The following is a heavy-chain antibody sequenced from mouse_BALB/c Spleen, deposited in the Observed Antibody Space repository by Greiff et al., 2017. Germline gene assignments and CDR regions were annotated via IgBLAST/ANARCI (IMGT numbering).Heavy chain of an antibody. CDR2: ISSGSSTI. V-gene: IGHV5-17*02. D-gene: IGHD2-1*01. CDR3: ARDYGNSPYYAMDY. Sequence: EVMLVESGGGLVQPGGSRKLSCAASGFTFSSFGMHWVRQAPEKGLEWVAYISSGSSTIYYADTVKGRFTISRDNPKNTLFLQMTSLRSEDTAMYYCARDYGNSPYYAMDYWGQGTSVTVSS. CDR1: GFTFSSFG. J-gene: IGHJ4*01.